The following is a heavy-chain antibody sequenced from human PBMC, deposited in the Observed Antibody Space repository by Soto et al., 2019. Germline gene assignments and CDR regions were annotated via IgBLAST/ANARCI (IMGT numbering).Heavy chain of an antibody. Sequence: GGSLRLSCAASGFTFSSYAMHWVRQAPGKGLEWVAVISYDGSNKYYADSVKGRFTISRDNSKNTLYLQMNSLRAEDTAVYYCATQQMGITRAFDIWGQRTMVTVSS. CDR2: ISYDGSNK. CDR1: GFTFSSYA. V-gene: IGHV3-30-3*01. J-gene: IGHJ3*02. CDR3: ATQQMGITRAFDI. D-gene: IGHD7-27*01.